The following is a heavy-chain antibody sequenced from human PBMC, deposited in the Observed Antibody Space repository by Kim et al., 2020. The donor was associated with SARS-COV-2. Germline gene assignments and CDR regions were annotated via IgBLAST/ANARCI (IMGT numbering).Heavy chain of an antibody. CDR1: GGSISSYY. D-gene: IGHD3-10*01. CDR3: ARGVGVRHDSFAFDI. J-gene: IGHJ3*02. V-gene: IGHV4-59*01. CDR2: IYYSGST. Sequence: SETLSLTCTVSGGSISSYYWSWIRQPPGKGLEWIGYIYYSGSTNYNPSLKSRVTISVDTSKNQFSLKLSSVTAADTAVYYCARGVGVRHDSFAFDIWGQGTMVTVSS.